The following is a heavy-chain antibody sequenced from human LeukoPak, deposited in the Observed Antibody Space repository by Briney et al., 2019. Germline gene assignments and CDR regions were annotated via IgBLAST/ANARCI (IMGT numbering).Heavy chain of an antibody. V-gene: IGHV1-8*01. CDR1: GYTFTTYD. Sequence: ASVKVSCKASGYTFTTYDINWVRQATGQGLEWMGWMNPNSGNTGYAQKFQGRVTMTRNTSISTAYMELSSLRSEDTAVYYCARDLRGYSYLGDYYYYMDVWDKGTTVTVSS. D-gene: IGHD5-18*01. J-gene: IGHJ6*03. CDR3: ARDLRGYSYLGDYYYYMDV. CDR2: MNPNSGNT.